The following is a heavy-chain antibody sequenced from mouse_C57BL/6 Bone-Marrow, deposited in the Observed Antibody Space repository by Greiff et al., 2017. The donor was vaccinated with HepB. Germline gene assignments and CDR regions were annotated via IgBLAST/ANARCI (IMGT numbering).Heavy chain of an antibody. J-gene: IGHJ1*03. V-gene: IGHV1-53*01. CDR3: ARSVLRGYFDV. CDR2: INPSNGGT. D-gene: IGHD1-1*01. CDR1: GYTFTSYW. Sequence: QVQLQQPGAELVKPGASVKMSCKASGYTFTSYWITWVKQRPGQGLEWIGNINPSNGGTNYNEKFKSKATLTVDKSSSTAYMQLSSLTSEDSAVYYCARSVLRGYFDVWGTGTTVTVSS.